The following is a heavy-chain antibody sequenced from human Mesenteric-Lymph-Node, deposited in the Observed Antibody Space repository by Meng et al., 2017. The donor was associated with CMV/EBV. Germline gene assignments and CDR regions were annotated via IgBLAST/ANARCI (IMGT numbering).Heavy chain of an antibody. J-gene: IGHJ4*02. Sequence: ASVKVSCKASGYTFTGYYLHWVRQAPGQGLEWMGWINPNTGGTDCAQKFQGRVTMTRDTSISTAYMELSRLRSDDTAVYYCARDLHYDSSGYQFWGQGTLVTVSS. D-gene: IGHD3-22*01. CDR2: INPNTGGT. CDR1: GYTFTGYY. CDR3: ARDLHYDSSGYQF. V-gene: IGHV1-2*02.